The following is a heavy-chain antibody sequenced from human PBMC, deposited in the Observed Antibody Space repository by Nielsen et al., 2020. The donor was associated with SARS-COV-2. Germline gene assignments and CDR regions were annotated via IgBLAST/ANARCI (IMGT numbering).Heavy chain of an antibody. J-gene: IGHJ6*02. D-gene: IGHD1-26*01. Sequence: GSLRLSCAVYGGSFSGYYWSWIRQPPGKGLEWIGEINHSGSTNYNPSLKSRVTISVDTSKNQFSLKLSSVTAADTAVYYCARDRSGSYYVSSGMDVWGQGTTVTVSS. CDR3: ARDRSGSYYVSSGMDV. CDR2: INHSGST. V-gene: IGHV4-34*01. CDR1: GGSFSGYY.